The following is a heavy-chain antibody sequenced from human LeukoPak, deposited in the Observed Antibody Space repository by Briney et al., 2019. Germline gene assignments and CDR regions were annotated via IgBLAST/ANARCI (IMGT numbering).Heavy chain of an antibody. CDR2: IYYSGST. V-gene: IGHV4-39*01. CDR3: ATAMDYYFDY. J-gene: IGHJ4*02. CDR1: GGSISSSSYY. D-gene: IGHD5-18*01. Sequence: ASQTLSLTCTVSGGSISSSSYYWGWIRQPPGKGLEWIGSIYYSGSTYYNPSLKSRVTISVDTSKNQFSLKLSSVTAADTAVYYCATAMDYYFDYWGQGTLVTVSS.